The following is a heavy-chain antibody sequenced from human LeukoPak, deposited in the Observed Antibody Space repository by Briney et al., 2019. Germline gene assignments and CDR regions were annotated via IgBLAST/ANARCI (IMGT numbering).Heavy chain of an antibody. CDR2: INPNSGGT. CDR3: ARASPDIVVVPAAILGEVDY. D-gene: IGHD2-2*01. Sequence: ASVKVSCKASGYTFTGYYMHWVRQAPGQGLEWMGWINPNSGGTNYAQKFQGRVTMTRDTSISTAYMELSRLRSDDTAVYYCARASPDIVVVPAAILGEVDYWGQGTLVTVSS. CDR1: GYTFTGYY. J-gene: IGHJ4*02. V-gene: IGHV1-2*02.